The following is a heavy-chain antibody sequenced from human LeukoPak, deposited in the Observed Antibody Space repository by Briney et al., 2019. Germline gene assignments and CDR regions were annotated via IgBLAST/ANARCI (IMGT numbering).Heavy chain of an antibody. V-gene: IGHV3-23*01. J-gene: IGHJ4*02. D-gene: IGHD3-9*01. CDR3: ARNYYDILTGYRTFDY. Sequence: GGSLRLSCAASGFTFSNYAMSWVRQAPGKGLEWVSALSGSGGGTYYADSVKGRFAISRDNSKNTLYLQMNSLRAEDTAVYYCARNYYDILTGYRTFDYWGQGTLVTVSS. CDR1: GFTFSNYA. CDR2: LSGSGGGT.